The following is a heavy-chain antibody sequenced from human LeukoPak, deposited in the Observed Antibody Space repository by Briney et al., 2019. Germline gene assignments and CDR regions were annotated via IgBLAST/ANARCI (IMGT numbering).Heavy chain of an antibody. J-gene: IGHJ4*02. CDR2: IHSGGNT. CDR1: GFTFNDYY. Sequence: GGSLRLSCAASGFTFNDYYMSWVRQAPGKGLEWVSVIHSGGNTYYADSVKGRFTISRDNPKNTLYLLMNSLRAEDTAVYYCAREVSYRSSWYLDYWGQGTLVTVSS. CDR3: AREVSYRSSWYLDY. D-gene: IGHD6-13*01. V-gene: IGHV3-53*01.